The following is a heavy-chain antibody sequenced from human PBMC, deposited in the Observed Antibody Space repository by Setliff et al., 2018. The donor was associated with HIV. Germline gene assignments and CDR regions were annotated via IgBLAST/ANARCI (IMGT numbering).Heavy chain of an antibody. J-gene: IGHJ6*03. V-gene: IGHV4-59*11. CDR3: ARLEPNYYYYYMDV. CDR1: GGSMTGQY. Sequence: PSETLSLTCTVSGGSMTGQYWSWIRRPPGKGLEWIGYIYSTGNTYYSPSLKSRVTISIDTSKNQFSLKLTSVTAADTAVYYCARLEPNYYYYYMDVWGKGTTVTVSS. D-gene: IGHD1-1*01. CDR2: IYSTGNT.